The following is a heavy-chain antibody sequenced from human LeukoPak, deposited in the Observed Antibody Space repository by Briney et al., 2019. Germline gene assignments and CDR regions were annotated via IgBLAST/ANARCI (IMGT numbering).Heavy chain of an antibody. D-gene: IGHD6-13*01. J-gene: IGHJ4*02. V-gene: IGHV3-48*03. CDR3: ARVGYSSSWYRKYYFDY. Sequence: GGSLRLSCAASGFTFSSYEMNWVRQAPGEGLEWVSYISSSGSTIYYADSVKGRFTISRDNAKNSLYLQMNSLRAEDTAVYYCARVGYSSSWYRKYYFDYWGQVTLVTVSS. CDR2: ISSSGSTI. CDR1: GFTFSSYE.